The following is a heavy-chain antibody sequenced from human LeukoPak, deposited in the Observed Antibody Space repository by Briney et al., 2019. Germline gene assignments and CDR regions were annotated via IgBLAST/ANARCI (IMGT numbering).Heavy chain of an antibody. CDR1: GYTFIDYY. CDR2: INPNSGGT. V-gene: IGHV1-2*02. J-gene: IGHJ2*01. Sequence: ASVKVSCKASGYTFIDYYIHWVRQAPGEGLEWMGWINPNSGGTNYAQKFQGSVTMTRDTSISTAYMELTRLNSDDTAVYYCAKNMGYGDYWYFDFWGRGTLVTVSS. CDR3: AKNMGYGDYWYFDF. D-gene: IGHD4-17*01.